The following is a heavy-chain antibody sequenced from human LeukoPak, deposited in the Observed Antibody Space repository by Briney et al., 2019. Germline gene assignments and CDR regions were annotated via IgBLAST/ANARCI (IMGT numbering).Heavy chain of an antibody. CDR2: ISYDGSNK. J-gene: IGHJ5*02. CDR1: GFTFSSYG. CDR3: AKDLTIFGVVTNWFDP. V-gene: IGHV3-30*18. D-gene: IGHD3-3*01. Sequence: GGSLRLSCAASGFTFSSYGMHWVRQAPGKGLEWVAVISYDGSNKYYADSVKGRFTISRDNSKNTLYLQMNSLRAEDTAVYYCAKDLTIFGVVTNWFDPWGQGTLVTVSS.